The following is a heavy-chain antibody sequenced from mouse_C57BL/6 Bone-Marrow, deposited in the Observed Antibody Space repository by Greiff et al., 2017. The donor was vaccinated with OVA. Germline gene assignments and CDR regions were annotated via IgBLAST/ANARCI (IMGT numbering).Heavy chain of an antibody. Sequence: VQLQQSGAELARPGASVKLSCKASGYTFTSYGISWVKQRTGQGLEWIGEIYPRSGNTYYNEKFKGKATLTADKSSSTAYMELRSLTSEDSAVYFCARESYSAYAMDYWGQGTSVTVSS. D-gene: IGHD2-12*01. CDR1: GYTFTSYG. CDR2: IYPRSGNT. CDR3: ARESYSAYAMDY. V-gene: IGHV1-81*01. J-gene: IGHJ4*01.